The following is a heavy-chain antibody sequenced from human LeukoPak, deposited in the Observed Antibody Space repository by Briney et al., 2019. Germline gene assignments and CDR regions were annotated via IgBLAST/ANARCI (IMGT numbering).Heavy chain of an antibody. CDR1: GDSVSSGSNY. Sequence: SETLSLTCTVSGDSVSSGSNYWSWIRQPAGKGLEWIGRIYNSWTTNYNPSLKSRVTMSVDTSKNQFSLKLSSVTAADTAVYYCARDLTGTNWFDPWGQGTLVTVSS. J-gene: IGHJ5*02. CDR3: ARDLTGTNWFDP. CDR2: IYNSWTT. D-gene: IGHD1-20*01. V-gene: IGHV4-61*02.